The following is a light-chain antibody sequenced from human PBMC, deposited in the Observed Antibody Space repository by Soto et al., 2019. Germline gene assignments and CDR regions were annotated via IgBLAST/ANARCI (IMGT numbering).Light chain of an antibody. Sequence: QSVLTQPASVSGSPGQSITISCTGTSSDVGGYNYVSWYQQHPGKAPQLMIYDVSDRPSGVSNRFSGSKSGNTASLTISGLQAEDEAGYYCTSYTSSSTLVFGGGTKLTVL. CDR2: DVS. CDR3: TSYTSSSTLV. CDR1: SSDVGGYNY. J-gene: IGLJ2*01. V-gene: IGLV2-14*01.